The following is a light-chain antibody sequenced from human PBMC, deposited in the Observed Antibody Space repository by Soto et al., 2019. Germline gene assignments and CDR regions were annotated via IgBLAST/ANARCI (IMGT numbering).Light chain of an antibody. CDR1: SSDVGGYNY. CDR3: CSYAGSYTFV. J-gene: IGLJ1*01. Sequence: QSVLTQPRSVSGSPGQSVTISCTGTSSDVGGYNYVPWYQQHPGKAPKLMIYDVSKRPSGVPDRFSGSKSGNTASLTISGLQAEDEADYYCCSYAGSYTFVFGTGTKSPS. V-gene: IGLV2-11*01. CDR2: DVS.